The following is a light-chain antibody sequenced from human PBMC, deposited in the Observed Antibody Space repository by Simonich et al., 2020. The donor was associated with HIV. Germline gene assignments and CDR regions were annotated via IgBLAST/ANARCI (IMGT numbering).Light chain of an antibody. CDR1: SGSVSTSYY. CDR3: VLYMGSGISV. Sequence: QTVVTQETSSSVSPGGTVTLTCALSSGSVSTSYYPTWYHQTPGQPPRTLIYSTNTRSSGVPDRFSGSILGNKAVLSITGAQADEGDYYCVLYMGSGISVFGGGTKLTVL. J-gene: IGLJ3*02. CDR2: STN. V-gene: IGLV8-61*01.